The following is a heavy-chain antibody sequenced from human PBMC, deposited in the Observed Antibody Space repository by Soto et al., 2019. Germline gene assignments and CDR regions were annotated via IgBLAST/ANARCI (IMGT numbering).Heavy chain of an antibody. V-gene: IGHV1-18*04. CDR1: GYTFTSYG. CDR2: ISAYNGNT. CDR3: ARDTMWLRWVAVAGTWYYFDY. D-gene: IGHD6-19*01. Sequence: GASVKVSCKASGYTFTSYGISWVRQAPGQGLEWMGWISAYNGNTNYAQKLQGRVTMTTDTSTSTAYMELRSLRSDDTAVYYCARDTMWLRWVAVAGTWYYFDYWGQGTLVTVSS. J-gene: IGHJ4*02.